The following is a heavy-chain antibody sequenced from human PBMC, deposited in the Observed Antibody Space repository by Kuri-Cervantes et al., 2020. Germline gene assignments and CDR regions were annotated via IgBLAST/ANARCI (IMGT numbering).Heavy chain of an antibody. CDR3: ARCLAAAGLFDY. D-gene: IGHD6-13*01. J-gene: IGHJ4*02. Sequence: GESLKISCAASGITFSSYSMNWGRQAPGKGLEWVSFISSSSSYIYYADSVKGRFTIFRDNAKNLLDLQMNSLRDEDTAVYYCARCLAAAGLFDYWGQGTLVTVSS. CDR1: GITFSSYS. CDR2: ISSSSSYI. V-gene: IGHV3-21*01.